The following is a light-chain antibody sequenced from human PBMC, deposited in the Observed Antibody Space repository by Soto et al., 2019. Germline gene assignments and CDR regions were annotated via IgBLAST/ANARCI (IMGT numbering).Light chain of an antibody. V-gene: IGLV1-40*01. CDR1: SSNIGAGYD. J-gene: IGLJ2*01. CDR2: GNS. CDR3: QSYDSSLSGSVV. Sequence: QSVLTQPPSVSGAPGQRVTISCTGSSSNIGAGYDVHWYQQLPGTAPKLLIYGNSNRPSGVPDRFSGSKSGTSASLAITGLLAADEADDYCQSYDSSLSGSVVFGGGTKLTVL.